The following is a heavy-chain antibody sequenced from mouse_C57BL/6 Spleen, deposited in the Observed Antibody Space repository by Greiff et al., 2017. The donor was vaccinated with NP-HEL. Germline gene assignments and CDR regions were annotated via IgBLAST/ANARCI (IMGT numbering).Heavy chain of an antibody. D-gene: IGHD1-1*01. V-gene: IGHV1-4*01. CDR1: GYTFTSYT. Sequence: VQLQQSGAELARPGASVKMSCKASGYTFTSYTMRWVKQRPGQGLEWIGYINPSSGYTKYNQKFKDKATLTADKSSSTAYMQLSSLTSEDSAVYYCARDYGSPDWYFDVWGTGTTVTVSS. J-gene: IGHJ1*03. CDR3: ARDYGSPDWYFDV. CDR2: INPSSGYT.